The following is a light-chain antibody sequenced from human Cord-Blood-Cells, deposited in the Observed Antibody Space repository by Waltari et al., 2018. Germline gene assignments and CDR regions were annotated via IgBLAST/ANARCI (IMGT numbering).Light chain of an antibody. CDR3: CSYAGSSTWV. V-gene: IGLV2-23*01. Sequence: QSALTQPASVSGSPGQSITISCTGTSSDLGSHNLVSWYQQHPAKDPKLMIYEGSKRPSGVSNRFSGSKSGNTASLTISGLQAEDEADYYCCSYAGSSTWVFGGGTKLTVL. J-gene: IGLJ3*02. CDR1: SSDLGSHNL. CDR2: EGS.